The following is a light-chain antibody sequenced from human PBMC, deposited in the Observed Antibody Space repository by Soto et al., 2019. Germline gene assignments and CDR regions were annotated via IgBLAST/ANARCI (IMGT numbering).Light chain of an antibody. V-gene: IGLV1-47*01. Sequence: QSVLTQSPSASGTPGQRVIISCSGSSFNIGTNYVYWYQQLPGTAPKVLIYGNDKRPSGVPNRFSGSKSGTSASLAISGLRSEDEADYYCAAWDDSLSGPLFGGGTKLTVL. J-gene: IGLJ2*01. CDR2: GND. CDR3: AAWDDSLSGPL. CDR1: SFNIGTNY.